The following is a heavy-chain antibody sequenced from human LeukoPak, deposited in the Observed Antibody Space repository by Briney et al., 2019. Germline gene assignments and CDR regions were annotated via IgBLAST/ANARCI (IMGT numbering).Heavy chain of an antibody. CDR2: ISGSGGST. J-gene: IGHJ4*02. CDR3: AKGSRGYTVYHFDY. Sequence: GGSLRLSCAGSGFTFSSYAMSWVRQAPGKGLEWVSSISGSGGSTYYTDSVKGRFTISRDISKNTLYLQMNSLRAEDTAIYYCAKGSRGYTVYHFDYWGQGTLVTVSS. CDR1: GFTFSSYA. D-gene: IGHD5/OR15-5a*01. V-gene: IGHV3-23*01.